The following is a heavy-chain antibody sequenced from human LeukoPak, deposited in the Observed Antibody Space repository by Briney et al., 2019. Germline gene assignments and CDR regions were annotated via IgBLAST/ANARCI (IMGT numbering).Heavy chain of an antibody. D-gene: IGHD2-15*01. J-gene: IGHJ4*02. CDR2: LTGSGGIT. V-gene: IGHV3-23*01. Sequence: PGGSLRLSCTASGFTFNNYAMDWVRQAPGKGLEWVSALTGSGGITYYADSVKGRFTISRDNSKNTLYLQMNSLRAEDTAVYYCASPTGRGVVVAANWGQGTLVTVSS. CDR1: GFTFNNYA. CDR3: ASPTGRGVVVAAN.